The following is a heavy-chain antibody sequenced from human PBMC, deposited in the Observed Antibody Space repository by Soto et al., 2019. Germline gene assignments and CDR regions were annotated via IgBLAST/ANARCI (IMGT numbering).Heavy chain of an antibody. Sequence: GESLKISCKGSGYSFTSYWIGWVRQMPGKGLEWMGIIYPGDSDTRYSPSFQGQVTISADTSANTAYMDLSSLRFEDTAVYYCARDGDGLVAAGMVSWGQGTLVTVSS. CDR1: GYSFTSYW. V-gene: IGHV5-51*01. CDR3: ARDGDGLVAAGMVS. D-gene: IGHD6-13*01. J-gene: IGHJ5*02. CDR2: IYPGDSDT.